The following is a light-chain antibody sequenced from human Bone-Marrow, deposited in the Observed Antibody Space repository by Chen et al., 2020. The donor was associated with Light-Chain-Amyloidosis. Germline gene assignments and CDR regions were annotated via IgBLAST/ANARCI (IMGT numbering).Light chain of an antibody. CDR2: RDT. J-gene: IGLJ2*01. V-gene: IGLV3-25*03. CDR3: QSAESSGTYEVI. CDR1: DLPTKY. Sequence: SSELPQPPSVSVSPGQTARITCSGDDLPTKYAYWYQQKPGQAPVLVIHRDTERPSGISERFSGSSSGTTATLTISGVQAEDEADYHCQSAESSGTYEVIFGGGTELTVL.